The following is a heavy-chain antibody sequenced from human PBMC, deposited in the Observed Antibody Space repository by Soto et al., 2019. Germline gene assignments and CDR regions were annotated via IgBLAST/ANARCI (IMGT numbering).Heavy chain of an antibody. Sequence: SVKVSCKASGGTFSSYAISWVRQAPGQGLEWMGGIIPIFGTANYAQKFQGRVTITADESTSTAYMELSSLRSEDTAVYYCARGFGVTAPGIRGDSYPLDYWGQGTLVTVSS. D-gene: IGHD2-21*01. CDR3: ARGFGVTAPGIRGDSYPLDY. J-gene: IGHJ4*02. CDR1: GGTFSSYA. CDR2: IIPIFGTA. V-gene: IGHV1-69*13.